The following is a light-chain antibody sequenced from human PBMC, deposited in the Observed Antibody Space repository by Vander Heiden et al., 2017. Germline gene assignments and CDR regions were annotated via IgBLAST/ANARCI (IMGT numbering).Light chain of an antibody. CDR1: SSNIGSNY. J-gene: IGLJ3*02. Sequence: QSVLTQPPSASGPPGQRVTISCSGRSSNIGSNYVYWYQQLPGTAPKLLIYRNNQRPSGVPDRFSGSKSGTSASLAISGLRAEDEADYYCAAWDDSRSGWVFGGGTKLTVL. V-gene: IGLV1-47*01. CDR3: AAWDDSRSGWV. CDR2: RNN.